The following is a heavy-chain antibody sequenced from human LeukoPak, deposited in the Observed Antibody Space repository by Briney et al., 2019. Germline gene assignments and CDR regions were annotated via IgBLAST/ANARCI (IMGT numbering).Heavy chain of an antibody. J-gene: IGHJ4*02. Sequence: ASVKVACKVSGYTLTELSMHWVRQAPGKGLEWMGGFDPEDGETIYAQKFQGRVTMTEDTSTDTAYMELSSLRSEDTAVYHCVTGLIQVWLPVNFDYSGQGTLVTVSS. D-gene: IGHD5-18*01. CDR1: GYTLTELS. CDR2: FDPEDGET. CDR3: VTGLIQVWLPVNFDY. V-gene: IGHV1-24*01.